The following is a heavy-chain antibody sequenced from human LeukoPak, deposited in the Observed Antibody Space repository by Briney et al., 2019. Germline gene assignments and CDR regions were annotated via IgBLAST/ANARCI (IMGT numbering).Heavy chain of an antibody. CDR3: ARDRYGYFDL. CDR1: GYTFTDYF. J-gene: IGHJ2*01. V-gene: IGHV1/OR15-3*02. D-gene: IGHD5-18*01. Sequence: ASVKVSCKASGYTFTDYFMNWMRQAPGQRLEWMGWINAGNGNTKYSQKLQGRVTITRDTSSSTAYMQLSSLRSEDTAVYYCARDRYGYFDLWGRGTLVTVSS. CDR2: INAGNGNT.